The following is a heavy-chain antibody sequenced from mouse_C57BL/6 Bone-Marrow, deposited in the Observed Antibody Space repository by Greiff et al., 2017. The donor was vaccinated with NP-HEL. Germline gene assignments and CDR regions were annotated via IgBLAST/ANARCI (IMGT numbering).Heavy chain of an antibody. D-gene: IGHD2-12*01. J-gene: IGHJ4*01. CDR2: INPYNGDT. CDR1: GYSFTGYF. CDR3: ARGGYSCYAMDY. Sequence: VQLQQSGPELVKPGDSVKISCKASGYSFTGYFMNWVMQSHGKSLEWIGRINPYNGDTFYNQKFKGKATLTVDKSSSTAHMELRSLTSEDSAVYYCARGGYSCYAMDYWGQGTSVTVSS. V-gene: IGHV1-20*01.